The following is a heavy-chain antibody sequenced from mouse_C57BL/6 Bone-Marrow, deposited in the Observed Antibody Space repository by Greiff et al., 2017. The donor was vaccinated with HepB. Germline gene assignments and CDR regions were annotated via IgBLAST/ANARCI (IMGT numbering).Heavy chain of an antibody. D-gene: IGHD2-3*01. Sequence: EVQGVESGGDLVKPGGSLKLSCAASGFTFSSYGMSWVRQTPDKRLEWVATISSGGSYTYYPDSVKGRFTISRDNAKNTMYLQMSSLKSEDTAMYYCASPYDGYYGGFAYWGQGTLVTVSA. V-gene: IGHV5-6*01. CDR3: ASPYDGYYGGFAY. CDR1: GFTFSSYG. CDR2: ISSGGSYT. J-gene: IGHJ3*01.